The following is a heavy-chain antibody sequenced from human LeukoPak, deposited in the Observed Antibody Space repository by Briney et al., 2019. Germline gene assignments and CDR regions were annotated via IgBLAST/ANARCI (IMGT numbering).Heavy chain of an antibody. D-gene: IGHD4-23*01. V-gene: IGHV4-31*03. J-gene: IGHJ4*02. Sequence: PSETLSLTRTVSGGSISSGGYYWSWIRQHPGKGLEWIGYIYYSGSTYYDPSLKSRVTISVDTSKNQFSLKLSSVTAADTAVYYCASTDYGGYFDYWGQGTLVTVSS. CDR1: GGSISSGGYY. CDR2: IYYSGST. CDR3: ASTDYGGYFDY.